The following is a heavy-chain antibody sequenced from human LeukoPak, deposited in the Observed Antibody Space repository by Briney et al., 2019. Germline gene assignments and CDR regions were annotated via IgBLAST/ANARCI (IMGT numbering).Heavy chain of an antibody. V-gene: IGHV4-30-2*01. CDR2: IYHSGST. Sequence: SETLSLTCAVSGGSISSGGYSWSWIRQPPGKGLEWIGYIYHSGSTYYNPSLKSRVTISVDRSKNQFPLKLSSVTAADTAVYYCARDGGYGDPAFDYWGQGTLVTVSS. D-gene: IGHD4-17*01. CDR1: GGSISSGGYS. J-gene: IGHJ4*02. CDR3: ARDGGYGDPAFDY.